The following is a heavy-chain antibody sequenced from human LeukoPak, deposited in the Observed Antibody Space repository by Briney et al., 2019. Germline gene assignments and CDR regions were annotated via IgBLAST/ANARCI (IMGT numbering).Heavy chain of an antibody. D-gene: IGHD1-26*01. Sequence: PSETLSLTCTVSGGSISSYYWSWIRQPPGKGLEWIGYIYYSGSTNYNPSLKSRVTISVDTSKNQFSLKLSSVTAADTAVYYCGRVRADGIVGAQGAFDIWGQGTMVTVSS. CDR2: IYYSGST. J-gene: IGHJ3*02. CDR1: GGSISSYY. V-gene: IGHV4-59*01. CDR3: GRVRADGIVGAQGAFDI.